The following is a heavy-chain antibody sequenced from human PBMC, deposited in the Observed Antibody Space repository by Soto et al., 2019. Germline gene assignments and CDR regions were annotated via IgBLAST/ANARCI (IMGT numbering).Heavy chain of an antibody. Sequence: EVQLVESGGGLVKPGGSLRLSCAASGFTFSSYSMNWVRQAPGKGLEWVSSISSSSSYIYYADSVKGRFTISRDNAKNSLYLQMNSLRAEDTAVYYCARGLHCSGGSCVFDYWGQGTLVNVSS. V-gene: IGHV3-21*01. J-gene: IGHJ4*02. CDR3: ARGLHCSGGSCVFDY. D-gene: IGHD2-15*01. CDR2: ISSSSSYI. CDR1: GFTFSSYS.